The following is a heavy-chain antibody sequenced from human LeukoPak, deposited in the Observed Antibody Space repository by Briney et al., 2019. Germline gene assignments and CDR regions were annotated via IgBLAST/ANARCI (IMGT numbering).Heavy chain of an antibody. D-gene: IGHD4-23*01. CDR3: ARGRPHGNDY. V-gene: IGHV3-74*01. CDR1: GFTFSSYW. Sequence: GGSLRLSCAASGFTFSSYWMNWVRQAPGKGLVWVSRIASDGSSTTYADSVKGRFSISRDNAKNTLYLQMNSLRIEDTAVYYCARGRPHGNDYWGQGTLVTVSS. CDR2: IASDGSST. J-gene: IGHJ4*02.